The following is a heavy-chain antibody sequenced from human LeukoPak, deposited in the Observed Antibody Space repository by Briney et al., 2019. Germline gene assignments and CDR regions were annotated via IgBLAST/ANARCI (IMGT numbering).Heavy chain of an antibody. D-gene: IGHD3-22*01. CDR2: FDPEDGET. CDR1: GYTLTELS. J-gene: IGHJ4*02. V-gene: IGHV1-24*01. CDR3: ATDQETRALPPKYYDSSGYSH. Sequence: ASVKVSCKVSGYTLTELSMHWVRQAPGKGLEWMGGFDPEDGETIYAQKFQGRVTMTEDTSTDTAYMELSSLRSEDTAVYYCATDQETRALPPKYYDSSGYSHWGQGTLVTVSS.